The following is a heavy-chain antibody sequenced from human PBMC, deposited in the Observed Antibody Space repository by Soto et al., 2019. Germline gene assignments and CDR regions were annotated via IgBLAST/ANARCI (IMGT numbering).Heavy chain of an antibody. V-gene: IGHV3-64*01. D-gene: IGHD6-6*01. CDR3: ARRARADYYYMDV. CDR2: ISSNGIGT. Sequence: EVQLVESGGGLAQPGGSLRLSCAASGFTLSSDAMDWVRQAPGKGLEYVSGISSNGIGTYYANSVKGRFTISRDNSKNTVYLQMDSMRPEDMAVYYCARRARADYYYMDVWGKGTTVPVS. J-gene: IGHJ6*03. CDR1: GFTLSSDA.